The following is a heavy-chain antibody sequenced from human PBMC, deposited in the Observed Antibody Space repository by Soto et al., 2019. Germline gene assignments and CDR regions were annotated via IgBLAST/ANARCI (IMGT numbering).Heavy chain of an antibody. D-gene: IGHD6-13*01. Sequence: ASVKVSCKASGYTFTGYYMHWVRQAPGQGLEWMGWINPNSGGTNYAQKFQGWVTMTRDTSISTAYMELSRLRSDDTAVYYCARGIAAAAARGLAVWGQGTTVTVSS. CDR1: GYTFTGYY. V-gene: IGHV1-2*04. J-gene: IGHJ6*02. CDR2: INPNSGGT. CDR3: ARGIAAAAARGLAV.